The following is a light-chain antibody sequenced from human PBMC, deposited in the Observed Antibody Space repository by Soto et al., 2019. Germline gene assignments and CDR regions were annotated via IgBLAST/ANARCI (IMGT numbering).Light chain of an antibody. J-gene: IGKJ1*01. Sequence: IVLTQSPGTLSLSAGERATLSCRASQSLIVDYLAWYQQKPGQPPRLLIYGASRRAADVPDRFSGSGSGTDFTLSINSLQPEDSAVYYCQRYGRSPTWTFGQGTKV. CDR2: GAS. CDR1: QSLIVDY. CDR3: QRYGRSPTWT. V-gene: IGKV3-20*01.